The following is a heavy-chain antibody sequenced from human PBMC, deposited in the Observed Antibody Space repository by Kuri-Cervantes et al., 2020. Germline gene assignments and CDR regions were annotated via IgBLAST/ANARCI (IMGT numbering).Heavy chain of an antibody. CDR1: GFTFSSYS. D-gene: IGHD3-22*01. Sequence: GGSLRLSCAASGFTFSSYSMNWVRQAPGKGLEWVSFISGSSSIIYYADSVKGRFTISRDNGKNSLYLQMNSLRAEDTAVYYCARLDYYDSSGSAGWGTQHWGQGTLVTVSS. J-gene: IGHJ1*01. CDR2: ISGSSSII. CDR3: ARLDYYDSSGSAGWGTQH. V-gene: IGHV3-48*01.